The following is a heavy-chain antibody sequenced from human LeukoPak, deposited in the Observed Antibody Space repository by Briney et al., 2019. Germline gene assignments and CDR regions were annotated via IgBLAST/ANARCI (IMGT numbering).Heavy chain of an antibody. J-gene: IGHJ3*02. CDR2: ISGSGGST. D-gene: IGHD3-22*01. V-gene: IGHV3-23*01. CDR1: GFTFSSYA. Sequence: GGSLRLSCAASGFTFSSYAMSWVRQAPGKGLEWVSAISGSGGSTYYADSVKGRFTFSRDNPKNTLHLQMNSLRAEDTAVYYCATDLILRDYDTSGYAFDIWGQGTMVTVSS. CDR3: ATDLILRDYDTSGYAFDI.